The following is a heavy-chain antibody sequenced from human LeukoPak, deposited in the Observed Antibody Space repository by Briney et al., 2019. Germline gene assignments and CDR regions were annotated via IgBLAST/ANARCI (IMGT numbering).Heavy chain of an antibody. CDR2: IWYGGSNK. Sequence: GGSLRLSCAASGFTFSSYGMHWVRQAPGKGLEWVAVIWYGGSNKYYADSVKGRSTISRDNSKNTLYLQMNSLRAEDTAVYYCAKSSSIAALDYWGQGTLVTVSS. V-gene: IGHV3-30*02. CDR1: GFTFSSYG. CDR3: AKSSSIAALDY. J-gene: IGHJ4*02. D-gene: IGHD6-6*01.